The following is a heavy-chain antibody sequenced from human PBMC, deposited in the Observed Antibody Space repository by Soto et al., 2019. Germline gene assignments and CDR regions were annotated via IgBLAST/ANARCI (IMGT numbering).Heavy chain of an antibody. CDR2: IKQDGSEE. CDR1: GFTFSSYW. V-gene: IGHV3-7*01. Sequence: EVQLVESGGGLVQPGGSLRLSCAASGFTFSSYWMSWFRQAPGKGLEWVANIKQDGSEENYVDSVKGRFTISRDNAKNALYLQMNSRGVEDTAVYYCAREIAARLWGKGTTVTVSS. J-gene: IGHJ6*01. CDR3: AREIAARL. D-gene: IGHD6-6*01.